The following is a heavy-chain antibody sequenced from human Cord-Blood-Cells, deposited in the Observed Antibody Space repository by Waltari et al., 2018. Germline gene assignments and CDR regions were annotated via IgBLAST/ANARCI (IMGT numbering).Heavy chain of an antibody. Sequence: QVQLVQSGAEVKKPGSSVKVSCKASGGTFSSYAISWVRQAPGHGLEWMGGIIPIFGTANYAQKFQGRVTITADESTSTAYMELSSLRSEDTAVYYCARDPRKGYYDFWSGYDAFDIWGQGTMVTVSS. V-gene: IGHV1-69*01. J-gene: IGHJ3*02. CDR3: ARDPRKGYYDFWSGYDAFDI. CDR2: IIPIFGTA. D-gene: IGHD3-3*01. CDR1: GGTFSSYA.